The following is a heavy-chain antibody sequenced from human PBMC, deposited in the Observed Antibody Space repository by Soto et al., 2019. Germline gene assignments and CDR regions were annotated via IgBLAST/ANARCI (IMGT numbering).Heavy chain of an antibody. CDR3: ARYIALSGTFYFDY. CDR1: GDSISSGNW. CDR2: TSHRGT. V-gene: IGHV4-4*02. D-gene: IGHD6-19*01. J-gene: IGHJ4*02. Sequence: QVQLQESGPGLVKPLGTLSLTCAVSGDSISSGNWWSWVRQTPGKGLEWIGETSHRGTNYSPSLKTRVTRAIDNLRNQFSLKLRPVTAADTAVYYCARYIALSGTFYFDYWGQGALVTVSS.